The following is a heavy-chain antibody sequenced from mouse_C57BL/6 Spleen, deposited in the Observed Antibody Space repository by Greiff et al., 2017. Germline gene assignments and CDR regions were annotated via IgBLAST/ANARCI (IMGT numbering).Heavy chain of an antibody. V-gene: IGHV1-82*01. CDR3: ARPLYDYDVWYAMDY. D-gene: IGHD2-4*01. CDR2: IYPGDGDT. Sequence: QVQLQQSGPELVKPGASVKISCKASGYAFSSSWMNWVKQRPGKGLEWIGRIYPGDGDTNYNGKFKGKATLTADKSSSTAYMQLSSLTSEDSAVYFCARPLYDYDVWYAMDYWGQGTSVTVSS. J-gene: IGHJ4*01. CDR1: GYAFSSSW.